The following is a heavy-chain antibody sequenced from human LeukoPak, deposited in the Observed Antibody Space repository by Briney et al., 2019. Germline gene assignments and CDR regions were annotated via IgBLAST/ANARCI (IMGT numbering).Heavy chain of an antibody. J-gene: IGHJ4*02. CDR1: GGSISSYY. CDR2: IYYSGST. V-gene: IGHV4-59*01. Sequence: PSETLSLTCTVSGGSISSYYWSWIRQPPGKGLEGIGYIYYSGSTNYNPSLKSRVTISVDTSKNQFSLQLSSVTAADTAVYYCARSGSFYYFDYWGQGTLVTVSS. D-gene: IGHD1-26*01. CDR3: ARSGSFYYFDY.